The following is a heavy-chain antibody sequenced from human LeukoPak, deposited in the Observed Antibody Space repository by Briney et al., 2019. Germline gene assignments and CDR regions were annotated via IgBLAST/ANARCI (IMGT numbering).Heavy chain of an antibody. D-gene: IGHD1-26*01. CDR1: GGSISSYY. CDR2: IYYSGST. J-gene: IGHJ6*03. CDR3: ARNQGAVAWRAYMDV. Sequence: PSETLSLTCTVFGGSISSYYWSWIRQPPGKGLEWIGYIYYSGSTNYNPSLKSRVTISVDTSKNQFSLKLSSVTAADTAVYYCARNQGAVAWRAYMDVWGKGSTVTVSS. V-gene: IGHV4-59*01.